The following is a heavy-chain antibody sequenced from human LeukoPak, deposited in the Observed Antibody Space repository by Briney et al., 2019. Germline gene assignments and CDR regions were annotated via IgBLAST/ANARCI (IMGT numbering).Heavy chain of an antibody. V-gene: IGHV3-48*01. Sequence: GGSLRLSCAASGFTFSSYSMNWVRQAPGKGLEWVSYISSSSSTIYYADSVKGRFTISRDNAENSLYLQMNSLRAEDTAVYYCARDIITMVRGVTLDYWGQGTLVTVSS. CDR2: ISSSSSTI. CDR1: GFTFSSYS. J-gene: IGHJ4*02. CDR3: ARDIITMVRGVTLDY. D-gene: IGHD3-10*01.